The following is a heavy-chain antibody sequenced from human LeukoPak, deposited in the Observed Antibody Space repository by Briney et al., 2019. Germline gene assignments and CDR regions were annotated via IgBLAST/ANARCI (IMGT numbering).Heavy chain of an antibody. Sequence: GGSLRLSCAASEFTFDKYCMSWVRQAPGKGLEWVANINEDGSEEYYVDTVRGRFTISRDNTNNLLYLQMDSLRAEDTALYYCGRDMDVWGKGTTVTVSS. V-gene: IGHV3-7*03. J-gene: IGHJ6*04. CDR1: EFTFDKYC. CDR3: GRDMDV. CDR2: INEDGSEE.